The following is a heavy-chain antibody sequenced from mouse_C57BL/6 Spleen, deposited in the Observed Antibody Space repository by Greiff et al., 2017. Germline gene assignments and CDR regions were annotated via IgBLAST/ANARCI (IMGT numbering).Heavy chain of an antibody. CDR2: INPGSGGT. D-gene: IGHD1-1*01. V-gene: IGHV1-54*01. Sequence: VQLQQSGAELVRPGTSVKVSCKASGYAFTNYLIEWVKQRPGQGLEWIGVINPGSGGTNYNEKFKGKATLTADKSSSTAYMQLSSLTSEDSAVYFCARGENYSLFAYWGQGTLVTVSA. CDR1: GYAFTNYL. CDR3: ARGENYSLFAY. J-gene: IGHJ3*01.